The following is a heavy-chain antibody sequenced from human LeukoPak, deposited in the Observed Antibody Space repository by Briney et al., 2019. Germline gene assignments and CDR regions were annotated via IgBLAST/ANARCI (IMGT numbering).Heavy chain of an antibody. Sequence: PSETLSLTCAVYGGSFSGYYWSWIRQPPGKGLEWIGEINHSGSTNYNPSLKSRVTISVDTSKNQFSLKLSSVTAADTAVYYCARVSAAAGPYYYYGMDVWGQGTTVTVSS. D-gene: IGHD6-13*01. V-gene: IGHV4-34*01. J-gene: IGHJ6*02. CDR1: GGSFSGYY. CDR3: ARVSAAAGPYYYYGMDV. CDR2: INHSGST.